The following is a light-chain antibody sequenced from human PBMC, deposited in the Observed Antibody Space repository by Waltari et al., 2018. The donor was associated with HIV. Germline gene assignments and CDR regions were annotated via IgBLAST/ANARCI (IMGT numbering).Light chain of an antibody. CDR2: GAS. Sequence: EIVLTQSPGTLSLSPGERATLSCRASQSVRSSYLAWYQQKPGQAPRLLIYGASSRATGIADRVSGSGSGTDFTLTISRREPEDFAVYYCQQYGSSALTFGGGTKVEIK. J-gene: IGKJ4*01. CDR1: QSVRSSY. CDR3: QQYGSSALT. V-gene: IGKV3-20*01.